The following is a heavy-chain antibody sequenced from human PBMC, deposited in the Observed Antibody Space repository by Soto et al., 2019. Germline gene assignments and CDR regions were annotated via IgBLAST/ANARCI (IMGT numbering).Heavy chain of an antibody. J-gene: IGHJ4*02. D-gene: IGHD6-25*01. Sequence: SVTKSVTCVVAGENISSSKWWSWVRQPPGKGLEWIGEIYHSGSTNYNPSLKSRVIISVDKSKNQFSLKLSSVTDADTAVYYCARGERQQQRDYWGQGTLVTVS. CDR3: ARGERQQQRDY. CDR1: GENISSSKW. CDR2: IYHSGST. V-gene: IGHV4-4*02.